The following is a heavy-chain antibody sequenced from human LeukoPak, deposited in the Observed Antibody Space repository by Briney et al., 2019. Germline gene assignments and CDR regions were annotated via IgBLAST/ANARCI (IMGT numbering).Heavy chain of an antibody. CDR2: IYYSETT. D-gene: IGHD3-9*01. Sequence: PSETLSLTCTVPGGSISSRSYYWGWIRQPPGKGLEWIGNIYYSETTYYNPSLKSPVTISIDTSKNQFSLTLTSVTAADTAVYYCARQLGQRDYDILTGYPKAFDYWGQGTLVTVSS. J-gene: IGHJ4*02. CDR1: GGSISSRSYY. CDR3: ARQLGQRDYDILTGYPKAFDY. V-gene: IGHV4-39*01.